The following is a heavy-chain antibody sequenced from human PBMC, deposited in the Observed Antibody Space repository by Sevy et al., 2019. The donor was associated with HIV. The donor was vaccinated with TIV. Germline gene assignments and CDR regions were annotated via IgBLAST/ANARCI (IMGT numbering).Heavy chain of an antibody. D-gene: IGHD2-2*01. J-gene: IGHJ4*02. CDR2: IYYSGST. V-gene: IGHV4-39*01. CDR3: ARHEGAYCSSTSCYAVGYFDY. Sequence: SETLSLTCTVSGGSISSSSYYWGWIRQPPGKGLEWIGSIYYSGSTYYNPSLKSRVTISVDTPKNQFSLKLSSVTAAETAVYYCARHEGAYCSSTSCYAVGYFDYWGQGTLVTVSS. CDR1: GGSISSSSYY.